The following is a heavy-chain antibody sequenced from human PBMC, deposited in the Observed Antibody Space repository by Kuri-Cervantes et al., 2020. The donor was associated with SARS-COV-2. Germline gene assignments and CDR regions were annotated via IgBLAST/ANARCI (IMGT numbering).Heavy chain of an antibody. CDR3: AKQYSGYFYTPCLD. V-gene: IGHV3-23*01. CDR1: GFVFSEYG. J-gene: IGHJ4*02. D-gene: IGHD1-26*01. Sequence: GGSLRLSCGASGFVFSEYGIHWVRQAPGKGLEWVSAISGSGGSTYYADSVKGRFTITRDNSKNTLFLQMNSLRAEDSAVYYCAKQYSGYFYTPCLDWGQGTLVTVSS. CDR2: ISGSGGST.